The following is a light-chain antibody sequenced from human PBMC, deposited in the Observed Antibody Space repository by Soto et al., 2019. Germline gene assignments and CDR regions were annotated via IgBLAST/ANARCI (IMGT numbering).Light chain of an antibody. CDR2: GAA. Sequence: EIVITQSPATLSVSPGQRASLSCGASQSVSTTVAWYHQRPVQAPRVLVYGAATRASGIPARFSGSGAGTDFTLTIPSLQSEDFGVYFCQHYKDWPTTFGQGTKVDIK. CDR1: QSVSTT. V-gene: IGKV3-15*01. CDR3: QHYKDWPTT. J-gene: IGKJ1*01.